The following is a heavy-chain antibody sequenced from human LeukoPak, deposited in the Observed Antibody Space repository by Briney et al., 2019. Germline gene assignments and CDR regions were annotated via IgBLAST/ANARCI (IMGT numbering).Heavy chain of an antibody. D-gene: IGHD2-2*02. Sequence: SETLSLTCTVSGGSISSYYWSWIRQPPGKGLEWIGYIYYSGSTNYNPSLKSRVTISVDTSKNQFSLKLSSVTAADTAVYYCARSLYESSFDPWGQGTLVTVSS. V-gene: IGHV4-59*01. CDR2: IYYSGST. CDR1: GGSISSYY. CDR3: ARSLYESSFDP. J-gene: IGHJ5*02.